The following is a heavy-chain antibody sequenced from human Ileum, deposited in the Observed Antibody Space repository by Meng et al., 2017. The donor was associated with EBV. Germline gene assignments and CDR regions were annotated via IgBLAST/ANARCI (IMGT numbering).Heavy chain of an antibody. CDR3: ARDPNPGYCSGGGCFD. V-gene: IGHV4-61*01. CDR1: GGFVGTASSL. Sequence: VRLRELRQGLLKPPQTLSLTCTALGGFVGTASSLGTWNRQPPGKGLEWIGNIYYLGNTNYNPSLKSRLTISVDTSKNQFYLRLSPVTAADTAMYYCARDPNPGYCSGGGCFDLGQGTLVTASS. CDR2: IYYLGNT. D-gene: IGHD2-15*01. J-gene: IGHJ4*02.